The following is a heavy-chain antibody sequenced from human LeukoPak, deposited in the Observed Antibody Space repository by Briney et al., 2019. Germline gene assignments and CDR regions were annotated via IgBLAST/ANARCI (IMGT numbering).Heavy chain of an antibody. Sequence: GGSLRLSCAASGFTFSSYGMHWGRQAPGKGLEWVAFIRYDGSNKYYADSVKGRFTISRDNSKNTLYLQMNSLRAEDTAVYYCAKDWQWLDGSGVDYWGQGTLVTVSS. CDR3: AKDWQWLDGSGVDY. CDR2: IRYDGSNK. D-gene: IGHD6-19*01. J-gene: IGHJ4*02. CDR1: GFTFSSYG. V-gene: IGHV3-30*02.